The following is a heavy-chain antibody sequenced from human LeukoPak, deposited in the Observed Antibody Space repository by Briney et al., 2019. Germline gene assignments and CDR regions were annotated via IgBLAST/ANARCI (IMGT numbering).Heavy chain of an antibody. CDR1: GFTLSSYE. D-gene: IGHD2-15*01. V-gene: IGHV3-48*03. CDR2: ISSSGRTI. CDR3: ARDSGGSSPFDY. J-gene: IGHJ4*02. Sequence: GGSLRLSCAASGFTLSSYEMHWVRQAPGKGLEWASYISSSGRTIYYADSVKGRFTISRDNARNSLYLQMNSLRAEDTAIYYCARDSGGSSPFDYWGQGTLVTVSS.